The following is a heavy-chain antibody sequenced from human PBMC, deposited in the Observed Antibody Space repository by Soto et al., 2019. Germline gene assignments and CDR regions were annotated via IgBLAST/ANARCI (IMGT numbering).Heavy chain of an antibody. J-gene: IGHJ4*02. CDR1: GFSLSTSGVA. D-gene: IGHD3-3*01. V-gene: IGHV2-5*02. CDR3: ARIFDFWSGYYLSY. Sequence: GSGPTLVNPTQTLTLTCTFSGFSLSTSGVAVGWIRQAPRKAPEWLAFIFWDDDKRYSPSLENRLTITKDTSKNQVVLTMTNMDPVDTATYYCARIFDFWSGYYLSYWGRGTLVTVSS. CDR2: IFWDDDK.